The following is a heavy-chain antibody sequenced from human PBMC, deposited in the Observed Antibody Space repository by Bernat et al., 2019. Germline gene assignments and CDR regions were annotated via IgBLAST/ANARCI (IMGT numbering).Heavy chain of an antibody. Sequence: QVQLVESGGGVVQPGRSLRLSCAASGFTFSSYGMHWVRQAPGKGLEWVAVIWYDGSNKYYADSVKGRFTISRDNSKNTLYLQMNSLRAEDTAVYYCERSVGAMYYFDDWGQGTLVTVSS. CDR1: GFTFSSYG. V-gene: IGHV3-33*01. D-gene: IGHD1-26*01. CDR2: IWYDGSNK. J-gene: IGHJ4*02. CDR3: ERSVGAMYYFDD.